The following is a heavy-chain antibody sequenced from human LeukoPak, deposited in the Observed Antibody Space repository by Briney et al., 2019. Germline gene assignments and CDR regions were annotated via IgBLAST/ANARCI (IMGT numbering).Heavy chain of an antibody. CDR1: GESFTDYF. CDR2: INHSGNT. J-gene: IGHJ4*02. D-gene: IGHD3-3*01. CDR3: ARSRTHDFWSTLFDS. Sequence: SETLSLTCAVSGESFTDYFWTWIRQSPGKGPEWIGEINHSGNTKYNPSLEGRVTTSVDTSKSQFSLMLSSLTAADTAVYFCARSRTHDFWSTLFDSWGQGTLVTVSS. V-gene: IGHV4-34*01.